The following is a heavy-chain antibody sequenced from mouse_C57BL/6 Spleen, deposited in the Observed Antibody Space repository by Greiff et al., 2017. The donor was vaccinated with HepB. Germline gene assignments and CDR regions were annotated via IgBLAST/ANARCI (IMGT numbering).Heavy chain of an antibody. CDR2: INPNNGGT. V-gene: IGHV1-26*01. CDR1: GYTFTDYY. CDR3: ARDYGSEGYFDV. Sequence: EVQLQQSGPELVKPGASVKISCKASGYTFTDYYMNWVKQSHGKSLEWIGDINPNNGGTSYNQKFKGKATLTVDKSSSTAYMELRSLTSEDSAVDYCARDYGSEGYFDVWGTGTTVTVSS. D-gene: IGHD1-1*01. J-gene: IGHJ1*03.